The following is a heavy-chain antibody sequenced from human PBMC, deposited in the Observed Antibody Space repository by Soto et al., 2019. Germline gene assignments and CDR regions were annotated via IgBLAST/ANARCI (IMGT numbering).Heavy chain of an antibody. CDR3: AKAGSGYDLGDFDY. D-gene: IGHD5-12*01. V-gene: IGHV3-23*01. Sequence: GGSLRLSCAASGFTFSSYVMSWVRQAPGKGLEWVSAISGSGGSTYYADSVKGRFTISRDNSKNTLYLQMNSLRAEDTAVYYCAKAGSGYDLGDFDYWGQGTLVTVSS. J-gene: IGHJ4*02. CDR2: ISGSGGST. CDR1: GFTFSSYV.